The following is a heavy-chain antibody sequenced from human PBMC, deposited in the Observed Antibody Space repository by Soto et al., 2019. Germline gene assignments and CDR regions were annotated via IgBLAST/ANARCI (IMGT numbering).Heavy chain of an antibody. CDR2: IYYSGST. CDR1: GGSISSYY. V-gene: IGHV4-59*08. CDR3: ARHGRSASYYNHFDY. Sequence: SETLSLTCTVSGGSISSYYWSWIRQPPGKGLEWIGYIYYSGSTNYNPSLKSRVTISVDTSKNQFSLKLRSVTAADTAVYYCARHGRSASYYNHFDYWGQGTLVTVSS. J-gene: IGHJ4*02. D-gene: IGHD3-10*01.